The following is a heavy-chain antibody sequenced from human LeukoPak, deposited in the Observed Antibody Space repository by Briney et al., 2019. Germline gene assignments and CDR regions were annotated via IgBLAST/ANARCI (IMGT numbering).Heavy chain of an antibody. CDR1: GGSIISYY. Sequence: SETLSLTCTVSGGSIISYYWSWIRQPAGEGLEWIGRIHSSGTTNYNPSLKSRVTMSVDTSKNQFSLKLSSVTAADTAVYYCAKVPNALSHWFDPWGQGTLVTVSS. D-gene: IGHD2-8*01. CDR3: AKVPNALSHWFDP. J-gene: IGHJ5*02. CDR2: IHSSGTT. V-gene: IGHV4-4*07.